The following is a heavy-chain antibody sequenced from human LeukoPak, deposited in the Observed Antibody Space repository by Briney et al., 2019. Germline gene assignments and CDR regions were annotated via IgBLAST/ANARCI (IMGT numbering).Heavy chain of an antibody. J-gene: IGHJ2*01. CDR3: AKDGEEQWLVPNWYFDL. Sequence: GGSLRLSCAASGFTVSSNYMSWVRQAPGKGLEWVSVIYSGGSTYYADSVKGRFTISRDNSKNTLCLQMNSLRAEDTAVYYCAKDGEEQWLVPNWYFDLWGRGTLVTVSS. CDR1: GFTVSSNY. D-gene: IGHD6-19*01. CDR2: IYSGGST. V-gene: IGHV3-53*01.